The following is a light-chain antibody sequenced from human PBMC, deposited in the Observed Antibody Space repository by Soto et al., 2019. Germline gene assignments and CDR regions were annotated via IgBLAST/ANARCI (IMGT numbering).Light chain of an antibody. CDR1: QSVSNY. J-gene: IGKJ1*01. Sequence: EIVLTQSPATLCLSPGGRATLSCMASQSVSNYLAWYQQKPGQAPRLLIHDASSRATGIPDRFNGSGSGTDFTLTISRLEPEDFAVYHCHQYGGSPPTFGQGTKVDI. CDR2: DAS. V-gene: IGKV3-20*01. CDR3: HQYGGSPPT.